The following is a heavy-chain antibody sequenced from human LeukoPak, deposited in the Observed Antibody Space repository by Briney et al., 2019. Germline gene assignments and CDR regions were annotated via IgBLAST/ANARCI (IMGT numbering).Heavy chain of an antibody. CDR2: IYYSGST. D-gene: IGHD4-23*01. CDR1: GGSISSSSYY. V-gene: IGHV4-39*01. Sequence: SETLSLTCTVSGGSISSSSYYWGWIRQPPGKGLEWIGSIYYSGSTYYNPSLKSRVTISVDTSKNRFSLKLSSVTAADTAVYYCASGGVVTGNYFDYWGQGTLVTVSS. CDR3: ASGGVVTGNYFDY. J-gene: IGHJ4*02.